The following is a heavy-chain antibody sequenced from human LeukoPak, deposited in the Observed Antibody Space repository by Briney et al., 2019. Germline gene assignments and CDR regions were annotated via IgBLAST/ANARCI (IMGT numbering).Heavy chain of an antibody. CDR2: ISWNSDSI. V-gene: IGHV3-9*01. J-gene: IGHJ4*02. CDR1: GFTFDDYA. CDR3: AKRGGTLYSGCESGSFDY. D-gene: IGHD5-12*01. Sequence: GRSLRLSCAASGFTFDDYAMNWVRQAPGKGLEWVSGISWNSDSIGYADSVKGRFTISRDNAKNSLYLQMNSLRSEDTALYYCAKRGGTLYSGCESGSFDYWGQGTLVTVSS.